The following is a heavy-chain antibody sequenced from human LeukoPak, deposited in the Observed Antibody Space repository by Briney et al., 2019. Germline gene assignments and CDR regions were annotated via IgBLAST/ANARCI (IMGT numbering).Heavy chain of an antibody. CDR1: GFNFSNYA. Sequence: GGSLRLSCAASGFNFSNYAMHWVRQAPGKGLEWVAVISYEGNNKYYADSVKGRFTISRDNSKNKQYLQMHSLRAEDTAVYYCAGGSEDYDSSGYYYDLGDYWGQGTLVTVSS. D-gene: IGHD3-22*01. V-gene: IGHV3-30*04. J-gene: IGHJ4*02. CDR3: AGGSEDYDSSGYYYDLGDY. CDR2: ISYEGNNK.